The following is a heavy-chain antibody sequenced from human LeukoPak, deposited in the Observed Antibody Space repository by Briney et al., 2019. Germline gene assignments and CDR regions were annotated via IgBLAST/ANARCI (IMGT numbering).Heavy chain of an antibody. D-gene: IGHD3-3*01. CDR2: IYYSGST. J-gene: IGHJ3*02. CDR1: GGYISSSSYY. Sequence: SETLSLTCTVSGGYISSSSYYWGWIRQPPGKGLEWIGNIYYSGSTYYNSSLKSRVAISVDTSKNQFSLKLSSVTAADTAVYYCARFGSRGITIFGVVIDAFDIWGQGTVVTVSS. CDR3: ARFGSRGITIFGVVIDAFDI. V-gene: IGHV4-39*01.